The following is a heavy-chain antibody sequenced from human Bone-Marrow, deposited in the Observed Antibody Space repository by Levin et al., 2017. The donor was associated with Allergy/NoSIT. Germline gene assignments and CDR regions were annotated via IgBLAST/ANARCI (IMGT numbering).Heavy chain of an antibody. CDR2: IDYSGIT. Sequence: SQTLSLTCTVSGASVNSGSNYWSWIRQPPGKGLEWIGYIDYSGITDYNPSLKSRVTISADTSRNQIFLRLNSVTTADTAMYYCARDLDYYYYMDVWGKGTSVTVSS. CDR1: GASVNSGSNY. J-gene: IGHJ6*03. V-gene: IGHV4-61*01. CDR3: ARDLDYYYYMDV.